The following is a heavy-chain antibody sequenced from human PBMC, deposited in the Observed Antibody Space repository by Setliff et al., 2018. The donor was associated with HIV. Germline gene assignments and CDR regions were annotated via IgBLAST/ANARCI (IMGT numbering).Heavy chain of an antibody. CDR3: ARQGDGYNLCHVYYFDY. CDR1: GYSISSGYY. Sequence: KPSETLSLTCTVSGYSISSGYYWGWIRQTPGKGLEWIGSIYHSGTTYYNPSLRSRVTISVDTSKNQFSLKLSSVTAADTAVYYCARQGDGYNLCHVYYFDYWGQGTLVTVSS. CDR2: IYHSGTT. D-gene: IGHD5-12*01. V-gene: IGHV4-38-2*02. J-gene: IGHJ4*02.